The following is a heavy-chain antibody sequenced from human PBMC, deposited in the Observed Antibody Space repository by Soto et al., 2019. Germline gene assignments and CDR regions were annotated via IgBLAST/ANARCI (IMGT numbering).Heavy chain of an antibody. CDR1: GFTFSSYG. D-gene: IGHD6-19*01. J-gene: IGHJ3*02. V-gene: IGHV3-33*06. Sequence: GGSLRLSCAASGFTFSSYGMHWVRQAPGKGLEWVAVIWYDGSIKSYADSVKGRLTISRDNSRNRLYLQMNSLRAEDTAVYFCAKDNSGWAHDALDMWGQGTMVTVSS. CDR2: IWYDGSIK. CDR3: AKDNSGWAHDALDM.